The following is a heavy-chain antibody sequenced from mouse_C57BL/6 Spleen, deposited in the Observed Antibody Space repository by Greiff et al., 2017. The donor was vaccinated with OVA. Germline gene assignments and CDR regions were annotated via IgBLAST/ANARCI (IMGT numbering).Heavy chain of an antibody. J-gene: IGHJ4*01. CDR3: ARSDGNYPSSYAMDY. CDR2: ISYDGSN. D-gene: IGHD2-1*01. CDR1: GYSITSGYY. V-gene: IGHV3-6*01. Sequence: EVKLQESGPGLVKPSQSLSLTCSVTGYSITSGYYWNWIRQFPGNKLEWMGYISYDGSNNYNPSLKNRISITRDTSKNQFFLKLNSVTTEDTATYYCARSDGNYPSSYAMDYWGQGTSVTVSS.